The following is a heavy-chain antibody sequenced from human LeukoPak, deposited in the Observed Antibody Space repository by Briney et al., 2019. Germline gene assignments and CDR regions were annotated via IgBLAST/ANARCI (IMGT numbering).Heavy chain of an antibody. CDR2: ISGAGGST. Sequence: PGGSLRLSCVASEFTFANHAMSWVRQAPGKGLEWISAISGAGGSTFYAGSVKGRFTISRDNSKNTLYLQMNSLRAEDTAIYYCARDIVVVPATGGGWFDPWGQGTLVTVSS. J-gene: IGHJ5*02. D-gene: IGHD2-2*01. CDR3: ARDIVVVPATGGGWFDP. CDR1: EFTFANHA. V-gene: IGHV3-23*01.